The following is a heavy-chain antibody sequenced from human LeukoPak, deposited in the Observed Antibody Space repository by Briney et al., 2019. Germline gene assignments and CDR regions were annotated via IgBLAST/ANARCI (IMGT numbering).Heavy chain of an antibody. V-gene: IGHV4-34*01. CDR3: ASTEYGSGSYYN. CDR1: GGSFSSGGYS. D-gene: IGHD3-10*01. J-gene: IGHJ4*02. Sequence: SETLSLTCAVSGGSFSSGGYSYNWIRQPPGKGLEWIGEINHSGSTNYNPSLKSRVTISVDTSKNQFSLKLSSVTAADTAVYYCASTEYGSGSYYNWGQGTLVTVSS. CDR2: INHSGST.